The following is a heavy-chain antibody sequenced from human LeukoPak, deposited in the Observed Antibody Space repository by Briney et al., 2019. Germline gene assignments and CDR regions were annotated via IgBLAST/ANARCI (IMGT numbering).Heavy chain of an antibody. CDR1: GDSMSQYY. D-gene: IGHD2-2*01. J-gene: IGHJ5*02. Sequence: SETLSLTCSVSGDSMSQYYWTWIRQSPGRGLEWIGHIHYSGSTKYKSSLKSRVTISVDTSKSHFSLKLSSVTAADTAVYYCARYHVLNRGVNWFDPWGQGTLVTVSS. CDR2: IHYSGST. V-gene: IGHV4-59*08. CDR3: ARYHVLNRGVNWFDP.